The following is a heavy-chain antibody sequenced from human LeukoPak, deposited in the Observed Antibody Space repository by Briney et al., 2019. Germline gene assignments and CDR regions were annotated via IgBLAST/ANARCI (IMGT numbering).Heavy chain of an antibody. CDR2: ISYDGSNK. CDR1: GFTFSSYA. Sequence: GGSLRLSCAASGFTFSSYAMHWVRQAPGKGLEWVAVISYDGSNKYYADSVKGRFTISRDNSKNTLYLQMNSLRAEDTAVYYCARPYGDYGWFDPWGQGTLVTVSS. V-gene: IGHV3-30-3*01. D-gene: IGHD4-17*01. J-gene: IGHJ5*02. CDR3: ARPYGDYGWFDP.